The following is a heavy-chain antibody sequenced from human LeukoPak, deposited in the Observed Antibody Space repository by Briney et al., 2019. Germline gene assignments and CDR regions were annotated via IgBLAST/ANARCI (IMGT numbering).Heavy chain of an antibody. Sequence: GGSLRLSRAGCGFTFSSYGMSWARQAPGKGLEGVSAIRGTCTSTYYTDSVKGRFTISRDNSKNTLYLQRNSLRAEDTAVYYCAKVTCGSGNYGAFDYWGQGTLVTVSS. CDR1: GFTFSSYG. D-gene: IGHD3-10*01. V-gene: IGHV3-23*01. CDR3: AKVTCGSGNYGAFDY. J-gene: IGHJ4*02. CDR2: IRGTCTST.